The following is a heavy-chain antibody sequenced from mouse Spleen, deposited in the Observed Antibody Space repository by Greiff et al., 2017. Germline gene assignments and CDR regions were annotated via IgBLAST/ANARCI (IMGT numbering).Heavy chain of an antibody. J-gene: IGHJ3*01. D-gene: IGHD1-1*01. CDR3: TRRGYGSGFAY. V-gene: IGHV1-53*01. CDR1: GYTFTSYW. CDR2: FNPSNGGT. Sequence: QVQLQQPGTELVKPGASVKLSCKASGYTFTSYWMHWVRQRPGQGLEWIGNFNPSNGGTNYNEKFKTKATLTVDKPSSTAYMQLSSLTSEDSAVYYCTRRGYGSGFAYWGQGTLVTVSA.